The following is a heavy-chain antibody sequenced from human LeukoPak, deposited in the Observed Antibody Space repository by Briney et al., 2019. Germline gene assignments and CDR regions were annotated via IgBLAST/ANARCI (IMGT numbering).Heavy chain of an antibody. CDR1: GGSISTTSYY. V-gene: IGHV4-39*01. D-gene: IGHD6-19*01. CDR3: ARLVGGGLLAGTFDS. CDR2: IFHSGAT. J-gene: IGHJ5*01. Sequence: SETLSLTCTVSGGSISTTSYYWGWIRQSPGKGPEWIGTIFHSGATYDNPSLKSRITISVDTSKNQFSLRLSSVTAADTAVYFCARLVGGGLLAGTFDSWGQGTLVTVSS.